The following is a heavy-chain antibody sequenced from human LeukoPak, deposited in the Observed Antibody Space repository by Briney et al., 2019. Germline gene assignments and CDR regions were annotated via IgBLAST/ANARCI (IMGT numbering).Heavy chain of an antibody. V-gene: IGHV4-39*01. CDR3: ASLSAAMSYFDY. CDR1: GGSISSSSYY. D-gene: IGHD2-2*01. J-gene: IGHJ4*02. CDR2: IYYSGST. Sequence: SETLSLTCTVSGGSISSSSYYWGCIRQPPGKGLEWIGSIYYSGSTYYNPSLKSRVTISVDTSKNQFSLKLSSVTAADTAVYYCASLSAAMSYFDYWGQGTLVTVSS.